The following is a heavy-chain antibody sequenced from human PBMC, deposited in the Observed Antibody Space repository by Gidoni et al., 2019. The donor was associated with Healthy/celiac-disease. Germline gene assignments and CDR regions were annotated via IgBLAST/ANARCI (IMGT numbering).Heavy chain of an antibody. CDR3: ARDEGDIVATAPLCY. J-gene: IGHJ4*02. CDR1: GFTFSSYS. Sequence: EVQLVESGGGLVKPGGSLRLSCAASGFTFSSYSMNWVRQAPGKGLEWVSSIRSSSSYIYYADSVKGRFTISRDNAKNSLYLQMNSLRAEDTAVYYCARDEGDIVATAPLCYWGQGTLVTVSS. D-gene: IGHD5-12*01. CDR2: IRSSSSYI. V-gene: IGHV3-21*01.